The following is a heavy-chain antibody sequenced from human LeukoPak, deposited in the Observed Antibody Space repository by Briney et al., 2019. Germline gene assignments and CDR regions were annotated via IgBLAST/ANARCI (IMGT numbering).Heavy chain of an antibody. Sequence: GGSLRLSCAASGFTFSSYAMHWVGQAPGKGLEGVAVISYDGSNKYYADSGKGRFTISRDNTKNTLYLQMNSLSAEDTAVYYCARGGKAMYYFDYWGQGTLVTVSS. D-gene: IGHD4-23*01. CDR2: ISYDGSNK. CDR3: ARGGKAMYYFDY. CDR1: GFTFSSYA. J-gene: IGHJ4*02. V-gene: IGHV3-30*04.